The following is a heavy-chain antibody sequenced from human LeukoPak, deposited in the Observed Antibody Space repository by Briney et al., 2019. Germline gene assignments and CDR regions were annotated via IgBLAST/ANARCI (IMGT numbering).Heavy chain of an antibody. J-gene: IGHJ4*02. CDR1: GFTFSSYG. D-gene: IGHD3-10*01. CDR3: AKGANRYGYYGRFDY. CDR2: IRYDGSNK. V-gene: IGHV3-30*02. Sequence: GGSLRLSCAASGFTFSSYGMHWVRQAPGKGLEWVAFIRYDGSNKYYADSVKGRFTISRDNSKNTLYLQMNSLRAEDTAVYYCAKGANRYGYYGRFDYWGQGTLVTVSS.